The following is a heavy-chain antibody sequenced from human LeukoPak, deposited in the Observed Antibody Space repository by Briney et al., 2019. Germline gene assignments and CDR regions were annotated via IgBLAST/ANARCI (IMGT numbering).Heavy chain of an antibody. Sequence: SETLSLTCTVSGYSISSGYYWGWIRQPPGKGLEWIGSIYHSGSTYYNPSLKSRVTISVDTSKNQFSLKLSSVTAADTAVYYCARSRYGDYWGPGTLVTVSS. CDR3: ARSRYGDY. CDR2: IYHSGST. D-gene: IGHD3-16*01. CDR1: GYSISSGYY. J-gene: IGHJ4*02. V-gene: IGHV4-38-2*02.